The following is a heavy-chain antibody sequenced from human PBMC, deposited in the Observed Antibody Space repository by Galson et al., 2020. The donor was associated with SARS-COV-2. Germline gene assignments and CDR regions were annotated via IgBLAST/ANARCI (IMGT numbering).Heavy chain of an antibody. CDR3: TSDSFDI. J-gene: IGHJ3*02. Sequence: GESLKISCAASGFTVSNYGLHWVRQAPGKGLEYVSAISGDGTITYYANSVKGRFIISRDNSKNTLYLQMGSLRPEDMAVYYCTSDSFDIWGRGTMVTVSS. CDR1: GFTVSNYG. CDR2: ISGDGTIT. V-gene: IGHV3-64*01.